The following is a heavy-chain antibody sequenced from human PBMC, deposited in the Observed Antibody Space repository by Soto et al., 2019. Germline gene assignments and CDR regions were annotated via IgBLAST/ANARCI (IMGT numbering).Heavy chain of an antibody. CDR1: GFTFSSYA. Sequence: GGSLRLSCAASGFTFSSYAMSWVRQAPGKGLEWVSAISGSGGSTYYADSVKGRFTISRDNSKNTLYLQMNSLRAEDTAVYYCARVELVRIKGFDYWGQGTLVTVSS. D-gene: IGHD6-13*01. V-gene: IGHV3-23*01. CDR2: ISGSGGST. J-gene: IGHJ4*02. CDR3: ARVELVRIKGFDY.